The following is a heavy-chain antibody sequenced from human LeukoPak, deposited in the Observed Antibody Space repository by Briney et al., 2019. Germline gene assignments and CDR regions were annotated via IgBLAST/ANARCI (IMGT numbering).Heavy chain of an antibody. J-gene: IGHJ6*03. CDR1: GGSFSGYY. D-gene: IGHD6-19*01. CDR2: IYTSGST. V-gene: IGHV4-4*07. Sequence: PSETLSLTCAVYGGSFSGYYWNWIRQPAGEGLEWIGRIYTSGSTNYNPSLKSRVTISVDTSKNQFSLKLSSVTAADTAVYYCARETLGIAVARYYYYMDVWGKGTTVTVSS. CDR3: ARETLGIAVARYYYYMDV.